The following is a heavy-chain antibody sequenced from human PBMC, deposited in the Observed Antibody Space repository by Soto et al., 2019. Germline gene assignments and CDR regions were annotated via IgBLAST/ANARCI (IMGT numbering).Heavy chain of an antibody. V-gene: IGHV4-30-2*01. Sequence: SETLSLTCAVSGGSISSGGYSWSWIRQPPGKGLEWIGYIYHSGSTYYNPSLKSRVTISVDRSKNQFSLKLSSVTAADTAVYYCARAPADYSNGFDYWGQGTLVTVSS. D-gene: IGHD4-4*01. CDR2: IYHSGST. J-gene: IGHJ4*02. CDR1: GGSISSGGYS. CDR3: ARAPADYSNGFDY.